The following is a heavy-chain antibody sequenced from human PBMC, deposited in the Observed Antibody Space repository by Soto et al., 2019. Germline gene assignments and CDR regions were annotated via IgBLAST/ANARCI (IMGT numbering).Heavy chain of an antibody. V-gene: IGHV4-4*07. CDR1: GGSINSYW. CDR3: ARDIGSYAYGEGY. Sequence: TLSLTCSVSGGSINSYWWSWIRQPAGKGLEWIGRVYSSGATDYNPSLNSRATLSVETSKNQFSLKLSSVTAADTAVYYCARDIGSYAYGEGYWGQGIQVTVSS. D-gene: IGHD3-10*01. CDR2: VYSSGAT. J-gene: IGHJ4*02.